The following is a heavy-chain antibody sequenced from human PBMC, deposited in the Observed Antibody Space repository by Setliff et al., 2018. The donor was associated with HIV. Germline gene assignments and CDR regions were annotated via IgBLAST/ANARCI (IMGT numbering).Heavy chain of an antibody. D-gene: IGHD2-8*01. J-gene: IGHJ4*02. Sequence: SETLSLTCTVSGGAFNTSSSYWGWIRQPPGKGLEYIGGIFYSGSAYYNPSLKSRVTISVDTSKNQLSLKLSSVTAADTAVYYCVRLKLSGVIDYWGQGTLVTVSS. V-gene: IGHV4-39*01. CDR2: IFYSGSA. CDR3: VRLKLSGVIDY. CDR1: GGAFNTSSSY.